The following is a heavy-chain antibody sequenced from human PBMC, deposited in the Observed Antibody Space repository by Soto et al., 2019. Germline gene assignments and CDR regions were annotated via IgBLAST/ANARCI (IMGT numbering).Heavy chain of an antibody. CDR1: GYTFTSYA. V-gene: IGHV1-3*01. CDR3: ARVYYSNYDPYYYYGMDV. D-gene: IGHD4-4*01. J-gene: IGHJ6*02. Sequence: ASVKVSCKASGYTFTSYAMHWVRQAPGQRLEWMGWINAGNGNTKYSQKFQGRVTITRDTSASTAYMELSSLRSEDTAVYYCARVYYSNYDPYYYYGMDVWRQGTTVTVSS. CDR2: INAGNGNT.